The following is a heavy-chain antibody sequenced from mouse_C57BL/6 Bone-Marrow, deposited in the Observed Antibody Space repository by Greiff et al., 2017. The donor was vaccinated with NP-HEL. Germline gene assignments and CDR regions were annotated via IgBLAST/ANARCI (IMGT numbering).Heavy chain of an antibody. Sequence: QVQLKESGPGLVQPSQSLSITCTVSGFSLTSYGVHWVRQSPGKGLEWLGVIWSGGSTDYNAAFISRLSISKDNSKSQVFFKMNSLQADDTAIYYCARLITTVVPYAMDYWGQGTSVTVSS. CDR2: IWSGGST. CDR1: GFSLTSYG. V-gene: IGHV2-2*01. CDR3: ARLITTVVPYAMDY. J-gene: IGHJ4*01. D-gene: IGHD1-1*01.